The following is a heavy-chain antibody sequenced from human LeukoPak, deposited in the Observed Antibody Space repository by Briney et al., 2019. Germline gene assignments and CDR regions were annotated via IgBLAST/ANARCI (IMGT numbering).Heavy chain of an antibody. Sequence: GGSLRLSCAASGFTFSSYAMSWVRQAPGKGLEWVSAISGSGGSTYYADPVKGRFTISRDNSKNTLYLQMNSLRAEDTAVYYCAKGDRYSSSWSSPDYWGQGTLVTVSS. V-gene: IGHV3-23*01. J-gene: IGHJ4*02. CDR3: AKGDRYSSSWSSPDY. D-gene: IGHD6-13*01. CDR2: ISGSGGST. CDR1: GFTFSSYA.